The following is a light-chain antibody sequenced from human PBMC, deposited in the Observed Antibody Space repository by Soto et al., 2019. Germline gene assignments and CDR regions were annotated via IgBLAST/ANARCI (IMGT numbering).Light chain of an antibody. CDR1: QSVSSSY. CDR3: QQYGSSAWT. CDR2: GAS. V-gene: IGKV3-20*01. J-gene: IGKJ1*01. Sequence: EIVLTQSPGTLSLSPGERATLSCRASQSVSSSYLAWYQQKPGQAPRLLIYGASSSATGIPDRFSGSGYGTDFTLTISRLEPEDFAVYYCQQYGSSAWTFGQGTKVEIK.